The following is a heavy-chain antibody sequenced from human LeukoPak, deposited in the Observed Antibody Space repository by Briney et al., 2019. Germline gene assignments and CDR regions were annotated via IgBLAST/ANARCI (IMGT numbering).Heavy chain of an antibody. V-gene: IGHV1-46*01. J-gene: IGHJ6*02. CDR2: INPSGGST. CDR1: GYTFTSYY. CDR3: ARETTSITMIVVGRMDV. Sequence: GASVKVSCKASGYTFTSYYMHWVRQAPGQGLEWMGIINPSGGSTSYAQRFQGRVTMTRDTSTSTVYMELSSLRSEDTAVYYCARETTSITMIVVGRMDVWGQGTTVTVSS. D-gene: IGHD3-22*01.